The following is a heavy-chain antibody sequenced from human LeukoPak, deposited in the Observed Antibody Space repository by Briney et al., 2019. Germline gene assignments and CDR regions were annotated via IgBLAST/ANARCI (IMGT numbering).Heavy chain of an antibody. CDR3: ARDPGYKTLDY. J-gene: IGHJ4*02. CDR2: ININTGGT. D-gene: IGHD1-1*01. Sequence: GASVKVSCKTSGYTFTGYYLHWARQAPGQGLECMGWININTGGTTYPQKFQGRVTMTRDTSISTAYMELSSLRSDDTAVYYCARDPGYKTLDYWGQGTLVTVSS. V-gene: IGHV1-2*02. CDR1: GYTFTGYY.